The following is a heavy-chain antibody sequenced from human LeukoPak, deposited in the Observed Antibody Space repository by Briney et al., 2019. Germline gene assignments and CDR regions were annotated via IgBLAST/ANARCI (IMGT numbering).Heavy chain of an antibody. Sequence: TGGSLRLSCEASGFTFTDFILHRVRQAPGKGLEWVAVCTVNEGIIIYADSVKGRFTISRDNSKNTLYLQMNSLGTDDMGIYYCARDPIAGAPDYLDFWGQGTLVTVSS. J-gene: IGHJ4*02. CDR1: GFTFTDFI. CDR3: ARDPIAGAPDYLDF. D-gene: IGHD1-14*01. V-gene: IGHV3-30-3*01. CDR2: CTVNEGII.